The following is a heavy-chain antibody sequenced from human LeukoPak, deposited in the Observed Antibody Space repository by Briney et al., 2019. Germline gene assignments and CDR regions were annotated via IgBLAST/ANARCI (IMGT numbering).Heavy chain of an antibody. CDR2: IWYDGSNT. J-gene: IGHJ4*02. Sequence: GGSLRLSCAASGFTFSSYGIHWVRQAPGKGLEWVAVIWYDGSNTYYADSVKGRFTISRDNSRNTLYLQMNTLRAEDTAVYYCARVQWDSYAPDYGGRGPLVTVSS. CDR3: ARVQWDSYAPDY. D-gene: IGHD5-18*01. V-gene: IGHV3-33*01. CDR1: GFTFSSYG.